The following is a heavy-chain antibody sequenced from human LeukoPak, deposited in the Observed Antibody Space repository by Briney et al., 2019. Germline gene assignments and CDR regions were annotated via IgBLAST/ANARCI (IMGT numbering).Heavy chain of an antibody. Sequence: GGSLRLSCAASGFTFATHGMSWVRQVPGKGLEWVSAISVGGLYTYYADSVRGRSTISRDNSKSALYLQMNSLRSEDTAMYHCVKEGSHSDGGHSPTFDSWGLGTLVTVSS. CDR2: ISVGGLYT. D-gene: IGHD5-24*01. V-gene: IGHV3-23*01. CDR3: VKEGSHSDGGHSPTFDS. J-gene: IGHJ4*02. CDR1: GFTFATHG.